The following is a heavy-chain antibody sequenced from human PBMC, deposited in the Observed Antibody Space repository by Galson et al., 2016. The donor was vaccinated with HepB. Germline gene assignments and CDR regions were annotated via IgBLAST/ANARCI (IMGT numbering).Heavy chain of an antibody. Sequence: SLRLSCAASGFTFSSYWMTWVRQAPGKGLEWVANIKRDGSQKNYVDSVKGRFTISRDNAKNSLYLQMSSLRAEDTAIYYCAGGTAAAGFGQWGQGTLVTVSS. CDR3: AGGTAAAGFGQ. D-gene: IGHD6-25*01. CDR1: GFTFSSYW. V-gene: IGHV3-7*02. J-gene: IGHJ4*02. CDR2: IKRDGSQK.